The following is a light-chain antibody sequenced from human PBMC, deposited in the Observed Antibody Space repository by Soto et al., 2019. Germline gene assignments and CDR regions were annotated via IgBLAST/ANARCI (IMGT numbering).Light chain of an antibody. CDR3: QHYGSSPSPIT. V-gene: IGKV3-20*01. J-gene: IGKJ5*01. Sequence: EIVLTQSPGTLSLSPGERATLSCRASQSVSSSYLAWYQQKPGQAPRLLIYGASSRATGIPDRFSGSGSGTDFTLTISRLEPEDFAVYYCQHYGSSPSPITLGQGTRLEIK. CDR2: GAS. CDR1: QSVSSSY.